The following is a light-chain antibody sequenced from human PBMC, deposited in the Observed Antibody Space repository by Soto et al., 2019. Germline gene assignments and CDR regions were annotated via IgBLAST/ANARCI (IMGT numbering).Light chain of an antibody. CDR2: SNN. J-gene: IGLJ1*01. V-gene: IGLV1-47*02. CDR3: AAWDDSLSGFYV. Sequence: QSVLTQPPSASGTPGQRVTISCSGSSPNIGSNYVYWYQQLPGTAPKLLIYSNNQRPSGVPDRFSGSKSGTSASLAISGLRSEDEADYYCAAWDDSLSGFYVFGTGTKVTVL. CDR1: SPNIGSNY.